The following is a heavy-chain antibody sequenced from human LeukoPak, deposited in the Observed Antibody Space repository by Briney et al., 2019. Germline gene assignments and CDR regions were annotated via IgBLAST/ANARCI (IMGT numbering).Heavy chain of an antibody. J-gene: IGHJ4*02. CDR3: ARRAGAYSHPYDY. CDR2: ITSSSSYI. Sequence: GGSLRLSCAASGFTFSTYNMNWVRQAPGKGLEWVSSITSSSSYIYYADSVKGRFTISRDNAKNSLYLQMNSLRAEDTAVYYCARRAGAYSHPYDYWGQGTLVTVSS. D-gene: IGHD4/OR15-4a*01. CDR1: GFTFSTYN. V-gene: IGHV3-21*01.